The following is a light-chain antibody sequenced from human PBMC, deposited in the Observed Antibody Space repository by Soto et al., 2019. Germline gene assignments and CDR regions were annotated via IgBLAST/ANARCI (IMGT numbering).Light chain of an antibody. V-gene: IGKV1-6*02. Sequence: AIQMTQSPSSLSASVGDRVTVTCRASQDIRSDLGCYQQKPGKAPQPLFFGASSLQSGVPSRFSGSGSGTDFTLTISRLQPENFATYYCLQDDTYPLTFGGGTKVDVK. CDR2: GAS. CDR3: LQDDTYPLT. J-gene: IGKJ4*01. CDR1: QDIRSD.